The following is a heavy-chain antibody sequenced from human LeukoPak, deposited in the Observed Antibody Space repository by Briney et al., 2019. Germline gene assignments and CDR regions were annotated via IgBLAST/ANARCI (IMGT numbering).Heavy chain of an antibody. J-gene: IGHJ4*02. CDR3: AKDQGYCSSTSRYFDY. Sequence: PGGSLRLSCAASGFTFSSYAMSWVRQAPGKGRGWGSVISGSGGSTYYADSVKGRFTISRDNSKNTLYLQMNSLRAEDTAVYYCAKDQGYCSSTSRYFDYWGQGTLVTVSS. CDR1: GFTFSSYA. D-gene: IGHD2-2*01. V-gene: IGHV3-23*01. CDR2: ISGSGGST.